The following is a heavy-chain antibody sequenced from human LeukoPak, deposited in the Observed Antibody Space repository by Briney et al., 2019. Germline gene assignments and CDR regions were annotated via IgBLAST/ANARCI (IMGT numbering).Heavy chain of an antibody. CDR1: GGSISSYY. CDR3: ARAPYCSSTSCYKGYGEFDY. J-gene: IGHJ4*02. D-gene: IGHD2-2*02. V-gene: IGHV4-4*07. CDR2: IYTSGST. Sequence: SETLSLTCTVSGGSISSYYWSWIRQPAGKGLEWIGRIYTSGSTNYNPSLKSRVTISVDTSKNQFSLKLSSVTAADTAVYYCARAPYCSSTSCYKGYGEFDYWGQGTLVTVSS.